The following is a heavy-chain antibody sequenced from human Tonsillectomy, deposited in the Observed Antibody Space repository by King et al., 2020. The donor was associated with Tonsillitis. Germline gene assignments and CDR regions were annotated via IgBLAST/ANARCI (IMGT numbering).Heavy chain of an antibody. CDR1: GFTFRDYD. J-gene: IGHJ2*01. CDR2: IGTGDDS. Sequence: VQLVESGGGLVQPGGSLRLSCAASGFTFRDYDFHWVRQVIGKGLEWVSAIGTGDDSYYPESVKGRSTISRDNDRSSLYLQMNSLRAGDTAVYYCVREGSGWYLDLWGRGTLVTVSS. CDR3: VREGSGWYLDL. V-gene: IGHV3-13*01. D-gene: IGHD3-10*01.